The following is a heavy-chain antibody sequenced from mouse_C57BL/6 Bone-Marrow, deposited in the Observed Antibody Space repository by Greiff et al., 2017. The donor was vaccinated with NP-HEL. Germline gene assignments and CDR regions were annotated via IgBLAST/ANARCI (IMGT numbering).Heavy chain of an antibody. V-gene: IGHV1-80*01. Sequence: VQLQQSGAELVKPGASVKISCKASGYAFSSYWMNWVKQRPGKGLEWIGQIYPGDGDTNYNGKFKGKATLTADKSSSTAYMQLSSLTSEDSAVYFCARWITTVVADYAMDYWGQGTSVTVSS. CDR3: ARWITTVVADYAMDY. D-gene: IGHD1-1*01. CDR1: GYAFSSYW. CDR2: IYPGDGDT. J-gene: IGHJ4*01.